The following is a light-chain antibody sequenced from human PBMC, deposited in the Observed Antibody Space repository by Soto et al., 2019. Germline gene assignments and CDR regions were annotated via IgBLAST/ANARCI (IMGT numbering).Light chain of an antibody. CDR2: KIS. J-gene: IGKJ2*01. Sequence: DIVLTQTRLSSPVTLGQPASISCRASQSLVHIDGNTYFNWLQQRPGQPPRLLIYKISNQFPGDPDRFSGSGAGTDFTLIISRVEAEDVGVYYCMQATQSYTFGQGTRLQIK. CDR1: QSLVHIDGNTY. V-gene: IGKV2-24*01. CDR3: MQATQSYT.